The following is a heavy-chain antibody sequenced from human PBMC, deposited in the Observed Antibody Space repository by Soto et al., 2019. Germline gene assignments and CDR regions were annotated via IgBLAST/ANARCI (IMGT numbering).Heavy chain of an antibody. CDR1: GGTFSSYA. Sequence: QVQLVQSGAEVRQPASSVKVSCKTSGGTFSSYAISWVRQAPGQGLEWMGGIVPIVDTSTYAQKFQGRVTSTADESTSTVYKELSSLRSDDTAVYYCVRVVAIPGSPDNWGQGTLVTVSS. CDR3: VRVVAIPGSPDN. V-gene: IGHV1-69*12. J-gene: IGHJ4*02. D-gene: IGHD2-15*01. CDR2: IVPIVDTS.